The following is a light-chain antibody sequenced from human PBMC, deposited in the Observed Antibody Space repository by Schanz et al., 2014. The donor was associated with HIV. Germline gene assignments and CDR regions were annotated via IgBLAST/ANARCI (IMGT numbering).Light chain of an antibody. CDR1: SSDVGGYNY. CDR2: EVT. Sequence: QSALTQPASVSGSPGQSITISCTGTSSDVGGYNYVSWFQQHPGKAPKLIIYEVTKRPSGVSNRFSGSKFGNMASLTISGLQAEDEADYYCTSYTNSDSWVFGGGTKLTVL. J-gene: IGLJ3*02. V-gene: IGLV2-14*01. CDR3: TSYTNSDSWV.